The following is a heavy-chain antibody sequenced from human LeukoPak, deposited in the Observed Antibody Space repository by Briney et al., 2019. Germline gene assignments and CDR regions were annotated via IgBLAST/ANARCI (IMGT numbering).Heavy chain of an antibody. Sequence: SETLSLTCAVYGGSFSGYYWSWIRQPPGKGLEWIGEINHSGSTNYNPSLKSRVTIPVDTSKNQFSLKLSSVTAADTAVYYCARGRRRSSTYYYGSGRGQDAFDIWGQGTMVTVSS. CDR3: ARGRRRSSTYYYGSGRGQDAFDI. CDR2: INHSGST. D-gene: IGHD3-10*01. CDR1: GGSFSGYY. J-gene: IGHJ3*02. V-gene: IGHV4-34*01.